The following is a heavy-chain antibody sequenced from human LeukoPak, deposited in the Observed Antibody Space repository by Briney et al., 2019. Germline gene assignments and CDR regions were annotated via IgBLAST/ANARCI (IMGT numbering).Heavy chain of an antibody. V-gene: IGHV3-23*01. J-gene: IGHJ4*02. CDR2: TDGTGGDS. D-gene: IGHD2-2*03. Sequence: GGSLRLSCVASGFTFSDFAMSWVRQTPGKRLEWVASTDGTGGDSYYADAVKGRFTISRDDSRDTLYLQMNSLRAEDTAVYYCAKVGYCSTTICYALEYWGQGTQVTVSP. CDR1: GFTFSDFA. CDR3: AKVGYCSTTICYALEY.